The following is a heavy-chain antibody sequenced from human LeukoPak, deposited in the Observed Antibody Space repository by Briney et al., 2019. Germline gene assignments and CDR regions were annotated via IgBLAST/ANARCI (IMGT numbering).Heavy chain of an antibody. V-gene: IGHV4-4*07. J-gene: IGHJ4*01. CDR2: IHTSGST. D-gene: IGHD6-19*01. Sequence: SETLSLTCSVSGGSVSTYYWSWIRQPAGKGLEWIAQIHTSGSTNFNPSLKSRVSISMDTPNNQFSLMISSVTAADTAIYYCAGRGLSTGWTFDYWGHGTLVTVSS. CDR3: AGRGLSTGWTFDY. CDR1: GGSVSTYY.